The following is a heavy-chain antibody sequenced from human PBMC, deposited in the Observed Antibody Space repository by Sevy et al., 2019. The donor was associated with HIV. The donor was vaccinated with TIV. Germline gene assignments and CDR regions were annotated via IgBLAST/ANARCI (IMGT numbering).Heavy chain of an antibody. CDR2: VYSSGSS. V-gene: IGHV4-39*01. CDR1: GDSIRRSDDY. J-gene: IGHJ5*02. Sequence: SETLSLTCTVSGDSIRRSDDYWGWIRQPPEKGLEWIGSVYSSGSSYSNPSFKSRVTMSIDTSRNLFSLKLTFVTAADTALYYCARSPIAASGAKFDTWGPGTLVTVSS. D-gene: IGHD3-16*01. CDR3: ARSPIAASGAKFDT.